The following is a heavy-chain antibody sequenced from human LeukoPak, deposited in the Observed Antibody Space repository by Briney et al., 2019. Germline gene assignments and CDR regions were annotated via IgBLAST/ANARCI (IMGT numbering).Heavy chain of an antibody. V-gene: IGHV3-11*01. Sequence: GGSLRLSCAASGFTLSDYYISWLRQAPRKGLAWVSYISSSGSTIYYADSVKGRFTISRDNANNSLYLQMNSLRAEDTAVYYCARGLRGYSYGYSDCWGQGTLVSVSS. CDR1: GFTLSDYY. CDR2: ISSSGSTI. CDR3: ARGLRGYSYGYSDC. D-gene: IGHD5-18*01. J-gene: IGHJ4*02.